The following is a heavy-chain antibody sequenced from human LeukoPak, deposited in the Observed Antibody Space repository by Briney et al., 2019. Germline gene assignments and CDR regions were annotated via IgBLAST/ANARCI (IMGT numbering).Heavy chain of an antibody. J-gene: IGHJ3*02. CDR3: ARAHDGFDI. V-gene: IGHV3-74*01. CDR2: IDSDGSDT. CDR1: GFTFSAYW. Sequence: GGSLRLSCAASGFTFSAYWMHWVRQPPGKGLVWVSRIDSDGSDTNYADSVKGRFTTPRDNAKNTLYLQMNSLRAEDTAVYYCARAHDGFDIWGQGTMVTVSS.